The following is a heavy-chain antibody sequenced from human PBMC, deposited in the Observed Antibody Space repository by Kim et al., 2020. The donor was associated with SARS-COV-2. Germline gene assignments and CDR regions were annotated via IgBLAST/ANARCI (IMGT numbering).Heavy chain of an antibody. CDR3: ARAKSPFMVRGVEGSGRFDP. Sequence: ASVKVSCKASGYTFTSYGISWVRQAPGQGLEWMGWISAYNGNTNYAQKLQGRVTMTTDTSTSTAYMELRSLRSDDTAVYYCARAKSPFMVRGVEGSGRFDPWGQGTLVTVSS. J-gene: IGHJ5*02. CDR1: GYTFTSYG. D-gene: IGHD3-10*01. CDR2: ISAYNGNT. V-gene: IGHV1-18*01.